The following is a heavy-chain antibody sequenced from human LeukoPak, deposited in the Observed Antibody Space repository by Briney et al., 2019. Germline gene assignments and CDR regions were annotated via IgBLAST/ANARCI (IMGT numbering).Heavy chain of an antibody. Sequence: SETLSLTCTVSGDSMSSTSYYWAWIRQPPGKGLEWIGSIYYSGSTYYNPSLKSRVTISVDTSKNQFSLKLSSVTAADTAVYYCARVVLDYYDSSGYKDYWGQGTLVTVSS. J-gene: IGHJ4*02. D-gene: IGHD3-22*01. CDR3: ARVVLDYYDSSGYKDY. CDR1: GDSMSSTSYY. V-gene: IGHV4-39*07. CDR2: IYYSGST.